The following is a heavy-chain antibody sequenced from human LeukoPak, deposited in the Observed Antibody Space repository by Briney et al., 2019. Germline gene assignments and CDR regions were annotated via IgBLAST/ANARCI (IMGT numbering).Heavy chain of an antibody. Sequence: GASVTVSFKASGGTFTIYAISWVRQAPGQGLEWMGGIIPIFGTANYAQKFRGRVTITADESTSTAYMELSSLRSEDTAVYYCATTIYGSGSYRSADYWGQGTLVTVSS. J-gene: IGHJ4*02. D-gene: IGHD3-10*01. CDR3: ATTIYGSGSYRSADY. CDR1: GGTFTIYA. V-gene: IGHV1-69*13. CDR2: IIPIFGTA.